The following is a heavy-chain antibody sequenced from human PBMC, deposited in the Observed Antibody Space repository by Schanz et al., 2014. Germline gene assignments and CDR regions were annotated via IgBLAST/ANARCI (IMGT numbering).Heavy chain of an antibody. V-gene: IGHV3-66*01. CDR1: GFSVSSNF. D-gene: IGHD6-19*01. Sequence: EVQLVESGGGLFQPGGSLRLSCAASGFSVSSNFMTWVRQAPGKGLEWVSLIYSGGDTNYAGSVKGRFTISRDGSKNTLYLQMNSLRAEDTAVYYCARKTDSSGTGDYWGQGTLVTVSS. CDR3: ARKTDSSGTGDY. J-gene: IGHJ4*02. CDR2: IYSGGDT.